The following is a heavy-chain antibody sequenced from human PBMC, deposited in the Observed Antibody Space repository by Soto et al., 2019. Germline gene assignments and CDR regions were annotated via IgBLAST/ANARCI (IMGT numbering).Heavy chain of an antibody. Sequence: QLQLQESGPGLVKPSETLSLTCTVSGNSISSNAYYWGWVRQPPGKGLEWIGTIHYSGSTYYNPSLKSRVTISVDTSKNQFSLKLSSVTAADTAVYYCASNPYNFGIFSWFDSWGQGTLVTVSS. CDR2: IHYSGST. D-gene: IGHD3-3*01. J-gene: IGHJ5*01. V-gene: IGHV4-39*01. CDR1: GNSISSNAYY. CDR3: ASNPYNFGIFSWFDS.